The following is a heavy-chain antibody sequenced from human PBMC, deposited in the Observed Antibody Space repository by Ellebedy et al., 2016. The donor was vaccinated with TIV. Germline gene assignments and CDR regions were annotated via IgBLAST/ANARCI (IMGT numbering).Heavy chain of an antibody. J-gene: IGHJ4*02. CDR1: GGSMRSYY. CDR2: IYYSGDT. V-gene: IGHV4-59*01. Sequence: MPSETLSLTCTVSGGSMRSYYWGWIRQPPGKGLEYIGYIYYSGDTYYSSSLKNRVTISVDASKNQFSLMVTSVTSADTAVYYCARHASYYDSSGYSGYYFDYWGQGTLVTVSS. D-gene: IGHD3-22*01. CDR3: ARHASYYDSSGYSGYYFDY.